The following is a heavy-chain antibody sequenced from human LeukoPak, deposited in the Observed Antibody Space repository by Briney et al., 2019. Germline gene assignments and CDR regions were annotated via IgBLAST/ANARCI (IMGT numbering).Heavy chain of an antibody. CDR3: ARVGWELLGPFDH. Sequence: SETLSLTSTVSGGSISSYYWSWIRQPPGKGLEWIGYIHYSGSTHYNPSLKSRVTISVDRSKNQFSLKLRSVIAADTAVYYCARVGWELLGPFDHWGQGTLVTVSS. CDR1: GGSISSYY. V-gene: IGHV4-59*01. CDR2: IHYSGST. J-gene: IGHJ4*02. D-gene: IGHD1-26*01.